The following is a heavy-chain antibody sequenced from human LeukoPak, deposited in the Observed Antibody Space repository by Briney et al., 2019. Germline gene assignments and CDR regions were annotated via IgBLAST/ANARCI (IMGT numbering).Heavy chain of an antibody. CDR2: ISGSGGST. D-gene: IGHD2-2*01. CDR3: ATRYCSSTSCYYYYYYYYMDV. J-gene: IGHJ6*03. V-gene: IGHV3-23*01. Sequence: GGSLRLSCAASGFTFSSYAMSWVRQAPGKGLEWVSAISGSGGSTYYADSVKGRFTISRDNSKNTLYLQMNSLRAEDTAVYYCATRYCSSTSCYYYYYYYYMDVWGKGTTVTVSS. CDR1: GFTFSSYA.